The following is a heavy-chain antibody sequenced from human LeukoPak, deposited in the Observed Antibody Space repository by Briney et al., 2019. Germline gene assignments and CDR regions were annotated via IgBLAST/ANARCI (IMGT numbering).Heavy chain of an antibody. Sequence: ASEKVSCKASGYTFTGYYMHWVRQAPGQGLEWMGWINPSSGGTNYAQKFQGRVTMTRDTSISTAYMDLYRLTSDDTAVYYCARSVLTAYLINDYWGQGTLVTVSS. D-gene: IGHD3-9*01. CDR3: ARSVLTAYLINDY. J-gene: IGHJ4*02. CDR2: INPSSGGT. V-gene: IGHV1-2*02. CDR1: GYTFTGYY.